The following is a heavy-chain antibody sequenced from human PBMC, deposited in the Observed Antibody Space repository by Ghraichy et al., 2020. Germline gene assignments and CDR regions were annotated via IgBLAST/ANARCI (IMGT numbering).Heavy chain of an antibody. J-gene: IGHJ4*02. CDR2: ISAYNGNT. V-gene: IGHV1-18*04. CDR3: ARDSYLVAYCGGDCYPGDY. CDR1: GYTFTSYG. Sequence: ASVKVSCKASGYTFTSYGISWVRQAPGQGLEWMGWISAYNGNTNYAQKLQGRVTMTTDTSTSTAYMELRSLRSDDTAVYYCARDSYLVAYCGGDCYPGDYWGQGTLVTVSS. D-gene: IGHD2-21*02.